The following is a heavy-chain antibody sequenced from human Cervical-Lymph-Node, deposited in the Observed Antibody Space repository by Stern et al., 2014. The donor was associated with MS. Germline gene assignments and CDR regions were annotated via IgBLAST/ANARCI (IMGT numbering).Heavy chain of an antibody. CDR2: ISYDGRDK. D-gene: IGHD1-26*01. Sequence: VQLVESGGGVVQPGRSRGRSGAAAGLVFRRYALHWVRQAPGKGREWVALISYDGRDKYYTDSVKGRFTVSRDNSNNTVDLEMNSLRLEDTAVYYCAKGGSGSYLDWGQGSLVTVSS. CDR1: GLVFRRYA. J-gene: IGHJ4*02. V-gene: IGHV3-30*04. CDR3: AKGGSGSYLD.